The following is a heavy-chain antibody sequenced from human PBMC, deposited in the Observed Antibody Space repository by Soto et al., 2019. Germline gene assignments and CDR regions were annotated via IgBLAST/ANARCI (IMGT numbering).Heavy chain of an antibody. CDR3: AKAGDSLGALYGLDA. V-gene: IGHV3-23*01. J-gene: IGHJ6*02. CDR1: GFTFKNYA. CDR2: IRDSDGT. D-gene: IGHD2-21*02. Sequence: GGSLRLSCAASGFTFKNYAMSWVRQAPGKGLEWVSVIRDSDGTFYADSVKGRFTISRDNSKNTLFLQMNSLRAEDTAVYYCAKAGDSLGALYGLDAWGQGTTVTVSS.